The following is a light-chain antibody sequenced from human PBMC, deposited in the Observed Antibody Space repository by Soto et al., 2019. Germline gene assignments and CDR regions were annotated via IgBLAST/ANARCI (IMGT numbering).Light chain of an antibody. CDR1: QSVSSN. CDR2: GAF. V-gene: IGKV3D-15*01. Sequence: EIVMTQSPATLSVSQGERATLYCRASQSVSSNLAWFQQKPGQAPRLLIYGAFIMSTGLPARFSGSGSGTEFTLTISGLQAEDVVVHYYQQYDSWSEIRFGPRTKLDMK. J-gene: IGKJ3*01. CDR3: QQYDSWSEIR.